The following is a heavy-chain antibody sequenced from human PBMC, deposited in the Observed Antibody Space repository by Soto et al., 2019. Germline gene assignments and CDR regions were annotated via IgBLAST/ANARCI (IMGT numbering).Heavy chain of an antibody. V-gene: IGHV3-72*01. Sequence: GGSLRLSCAASGFTFSDHYMDWVRQAPGKGLEWVGRTRIKANTYTTEYAASVKGRFTISRDDSKNLLYLQMSSLKTEDTAVYYCARDRSIAAVSRTGYYYYMDVWGKGTTVTVSS. CDR2: TRIKANTYTT. CDR3: ARDRSIAAVSRTGYYYYMDV. CDR1: GFTFSDHY. J-gene: IGHJ6*03. D-gene: IGHD6-13*01.